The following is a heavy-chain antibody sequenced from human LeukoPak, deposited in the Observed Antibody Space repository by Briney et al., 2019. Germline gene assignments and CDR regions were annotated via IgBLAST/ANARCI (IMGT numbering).Heavy chain of an antibody. CDR1: GFTFSSYS. CDR3: ARGGDHIVVVRAAIKFDP. D-gene: IGHD2-2*01. V-gene: IGHV3-21*01. J-gene: IGHJ5*02. CDR2: ISSSSSYL. Sequence: PGGPLRLSCAASGFTFSSYSMNWVRQAPGKGLEWVSSISSSSSYLYYADSVKGRFTISRDNAKNSLYLQMNSLRAEDPAVYYCARGGDHIVVVRAAIKFDPWGQGTLVTVSS.